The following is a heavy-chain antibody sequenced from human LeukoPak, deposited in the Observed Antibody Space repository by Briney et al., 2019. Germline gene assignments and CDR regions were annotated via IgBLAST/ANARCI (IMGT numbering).Heavy chain of an antibody. D-gene: IGHD6-19*01. Sequence: GGSLRLSCAASGFTFSSFEMNWVRQAPGKGLEWVSSISSSSSYIYDADSVKGRFTISRDNAKNSLYLQMNSLRAEDTAVYYCARGAVSYSSGWYGNWYFDLWGRGTLLTVSS. J-gene: IGHJ2*01. CDR3: ARGAVSYSSGWYGNWYFDL. V-gene: IGHV3-21*01. CDR1: GFTFSSFE. CDR2: ISSSSSYI.